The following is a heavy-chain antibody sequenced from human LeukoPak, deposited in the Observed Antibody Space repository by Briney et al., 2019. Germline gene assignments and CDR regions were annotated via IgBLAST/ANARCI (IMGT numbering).Heavy chain of an antibody. D-gene: IGHD2-2*01. J-gene: IGHJ6*02. V-gene: IGHV4-4*07. CDR2: IYTSGST. CDR3: ARAYCSSTSSKSSGLCYYYYGMDV. CDR1: GGSISSYY. Sequence: KTSETLSLTCTVSGGSISSYYWSWIRQPAGKGLEWIGRIYTSGSTNYNPSLKRRVTMSVDTSKYQFSLKLSSVTAADTAVYYCARAYCSSTSSKSSGLCYYYYGMDVWGQGTTVTVSS.